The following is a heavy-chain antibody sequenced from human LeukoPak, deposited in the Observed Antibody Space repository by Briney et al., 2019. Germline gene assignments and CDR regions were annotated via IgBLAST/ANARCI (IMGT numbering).Heavy chain of an antibody. V-gene: IGHV3-21*01. J-gene: IGHJ4*02. CDR2: ISSSSSYI. Sequence: PGGSLRLSCAASGFTFSSYSMNWVRQAPGKGLQWVSSISSSSSYIYYADSVKGRFTISRDNAKNSLYLQMNSLRAEDTAVYYCASTLSPTKYCSGGSCCSGRDYWGQGTLVTVSS. CDR1: GFTFSSYS. CDR3: ASTLSPTKYCSGGSCCSGRDY. D-gene: IGHD2-15*01.